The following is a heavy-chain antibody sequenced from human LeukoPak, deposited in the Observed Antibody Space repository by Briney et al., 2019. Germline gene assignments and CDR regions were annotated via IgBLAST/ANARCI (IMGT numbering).Heavy chain of an antibody. Sequence: SETLSLTCTVSGGSISSSSYYWGWIRQPPGKGLEWIGSIYYSGSTYYNPSLKSRVTISVDTSKNQFSLKLSSVTAADTAVYYCAREGPVVGAPRGFDPWGQGTLVTVSS. CDR3: AREGPVVGAPRGFDP. CDR1: GGSISSSSYY. V-gene: IGHV4-39*07. D-gene: IGHD1-26*01. J-gene: IGHJ5*02. CDR2: IYYSGST.